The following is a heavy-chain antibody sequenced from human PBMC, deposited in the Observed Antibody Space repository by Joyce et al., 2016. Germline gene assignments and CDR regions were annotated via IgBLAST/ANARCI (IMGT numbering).Heavy chain of an antibody. D-gene: IGHD3-10*01. CDR2: SNPNSGGT. V-gene: IGHV1-2*02. J-gene: IGHJ3*02. Sequence: QVQLVQSGADMKTPGASVKVSCKASGYTFTGYYIRWGRQAPGQGLEWMVWSNPNSGGTNFTQQFQGRVTRTRETSISTAYMELSRLRSDDTAVYYCATESPGKDAFDTWGQGTMVTVSS. CDR1: GYTFTGYY. CDR3: ATESPGKDAFDT.